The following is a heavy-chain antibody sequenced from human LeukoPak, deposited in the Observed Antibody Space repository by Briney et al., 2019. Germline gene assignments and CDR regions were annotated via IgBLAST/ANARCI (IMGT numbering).Heavy chain of an antibody. D-gene: IGHD5-24*01. CDR1: GFTFSSYA. Sequence: PGGSLRLSCAASGFTFSSYAMGWVRQAPGKGLEWVANIKQDGSEKYYVDSVKGRFTISRDNAKNSLYLQMSSLRAEDTAVYYCARVRDGYKPPKLSSYYYMDVWGKGTTVTISS. CDR2: IKQDGSEK. CDR3: ARVRDGYKPPKLSSYYYMDV. J-gene: IGHJ6*03. V-gene: IGHV3-7*01.